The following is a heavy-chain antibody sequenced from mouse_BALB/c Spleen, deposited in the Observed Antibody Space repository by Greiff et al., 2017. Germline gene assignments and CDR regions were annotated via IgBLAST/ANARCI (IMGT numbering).Heavy chain of an antibody. Sequence: VQLKQSGGDLVKPGGSLKLSCAASGFTFSSYGMSWVRQTPDKRLEWVATISSGGSYTYYPDSVKGRFTISRDNAKNTLYLQMSSLKSEDTAMYYCARDRYDPHYFDYWGQGTTLTVSS. D-gene: IGHD2-14*01. V-gene: IGHV5-6*01. CDR2: ISSGGSYT. J-gene: IGHJ2*01. CDR1: GFTFSSYG. CDR3: ARDRYDPHYFDY.